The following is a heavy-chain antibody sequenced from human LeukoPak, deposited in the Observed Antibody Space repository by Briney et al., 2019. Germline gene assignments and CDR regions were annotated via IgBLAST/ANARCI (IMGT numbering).Heavy chain of an antibody. CDR1: XYXXTXYY. J-gene: IGHJ4*02. Sequence: XXAXXYXXTXYYTHXVRQAPGQGLEWMGIINPSGGSTSYAQKFQGRVTMTRDMSTSTVYMELSSLRSEDTAVYYCARGFLEWLSMDYWGQGXXV. V-gene: IGHV1-46*01. D-gene: IGHD3-3*01. CDR2: INPSGGST. CDR3: ARGFLEWLSMDY.